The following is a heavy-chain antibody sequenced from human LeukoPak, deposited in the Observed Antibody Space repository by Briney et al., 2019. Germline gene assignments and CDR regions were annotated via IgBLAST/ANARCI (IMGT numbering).Heavy chain of an antibody. V-gene: IGHV3-48*03. CDR1: GFTFSSYE. CDR3: ARDEDYGGNLGYFDY. J-gene: IGHJ4*02. D-gene: IGHD4-23*01. CDR2: ISSSGSTI. Sequence: GGSLRLSCAASGFTFSSYEMNWVRQAPGKGLERVSYISSSGSTIYYADSVKGRFTISRDNAKNSLYLQMNSLRAEDTAVYYCARDEDYGGNLGYFDYWGQGTLVTVSS.